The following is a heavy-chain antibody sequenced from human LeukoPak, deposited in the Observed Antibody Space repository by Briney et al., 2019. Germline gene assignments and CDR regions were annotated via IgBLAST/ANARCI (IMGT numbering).Heavy chain of an antibody. Sequence: GESLKISCKGQGYSFSNYWISWVRQMPGKGLEWMGRIDPSDSFTKYSPSFEGHVTISVDKSISTAYLQWSSLRAADTAMYYCATGASKVTTDFAGCWGQGSLVTVAS. V-gene: IGHV5-10-1*01. CDR1: GYSFSNYW. D-gene: IGHD4-17*01. CDR2: IDPSDSFT. J-gene: IGHJ4*02. CDR3: ATGASKVTTDFAGC.